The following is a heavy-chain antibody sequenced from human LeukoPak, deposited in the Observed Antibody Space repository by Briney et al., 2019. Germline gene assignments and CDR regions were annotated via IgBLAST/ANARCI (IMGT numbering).Heavy chain of an antibody. D-gene: IGHD3-16*02. CDR2: IYPGDSDT. CDR1: GYSFTSYW. J-gene: IGHJ3*02. CDR3: ARRGVIPQGAFDI. V-gene: IGHV5-51*01. Sequence: GESLKISCKGSGYSFTSYWIGWVRQMPGKGLEWMGIIYPGDSDTKYSPYFQGQVTISADKSISTAYLQWSSLKASDTAMYYCARRGVIPQGAFDIWGQGTMVTVSS.